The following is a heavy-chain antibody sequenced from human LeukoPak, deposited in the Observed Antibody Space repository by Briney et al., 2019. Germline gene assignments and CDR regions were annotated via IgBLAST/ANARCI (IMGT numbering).Heavy chain of an antibody. CDR3: WAQRNVLYNWFDP. Sequence: GASVKVSCKASGYTFTGYYMHWVRQAPGQGLEWMGWINPNSGGTNYAQKFQGRVTMTRDTSISTAYMELSRLRSDDTAVYYCWAQRNVLYNWFDPWGQGTLVTVSS. CDR1: GYTFTGYY. V-gene: IGHV1-2*02. J-gene: IGHJ5*02. D-gene: IGHD1-1*01. CDR2: INPNSGGT.